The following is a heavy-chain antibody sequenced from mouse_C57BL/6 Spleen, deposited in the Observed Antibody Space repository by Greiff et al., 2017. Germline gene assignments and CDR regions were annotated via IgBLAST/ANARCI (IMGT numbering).Heavy chain of an antibody. Sequence: VKLMESGPGLVQPSQSLSITCTVSGFSLTSYGVHWVRQSPGKGLEWLGVIWSGGSTDNNAAFISRLSISKDNSKSQVFFKMNSLQADDTAIYYCAREVDDDDGYWGQGTSVTVAS. V-gene: IGHV2-2*01. D-gene: IGHD2-4*01. CDR1: GFSLTSYG. CDR3: AREVDDDDGY. J-gene: IGHJ4*01. CDR2: IWSGGST.